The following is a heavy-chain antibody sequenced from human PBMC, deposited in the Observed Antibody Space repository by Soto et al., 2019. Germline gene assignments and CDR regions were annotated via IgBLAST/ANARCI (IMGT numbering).Heavy chain of an antibody. V-gene: IGHV1-69*12. CDR2: IIPIFGTA. CDR3: ARQSLDIVLVPASEMGDNYFDY. D-gene: IGHD2-2*01. Sequence: QVQLVQSGAEVKKPGSSVKVSCKASGGTFSSYAISWVRQAPGQGLEWMGGIIPIFGTANYAQKFQGRVTITADESTSTAYMELSSLRSEDTAVYYCARQSLDIVLVPASEMGDNYFDYWGQGTLVTVSS. J-gene: IGHJ4*02. CDR1: GGTFSSYA.